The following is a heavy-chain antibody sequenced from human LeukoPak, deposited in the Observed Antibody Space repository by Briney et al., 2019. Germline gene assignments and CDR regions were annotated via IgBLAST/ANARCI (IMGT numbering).Heavy chain of an antibody. V-gene: IGHV3-33*01. D-gene: IGHD5-18*01. J-gene: IGHJ5*01. CDR2: IWYDGSNK. CDR3: ASVYSYGWFDY. Sequence: GKSLRLSCAASGLSLTTHGMHWVRQAPGKGLEWVAVIWYDGSNKYYADSVKGRFTISRDNSKNTLYLQMNSLRAEDTAVYYCASVYSYGWFDYWGQGTLVTVSS. CDR1: GLSLTTHG.